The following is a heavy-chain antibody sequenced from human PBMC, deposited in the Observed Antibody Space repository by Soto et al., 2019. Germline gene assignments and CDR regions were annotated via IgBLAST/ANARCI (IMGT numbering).Heavy chain of an antibody. CDR2: IYDSEGT. D-gene: IGHD3-9*01. Sequence: QVQLHESGPGLVKPSQTLSLTCTVSGGSISGGGYYWSWIRQHPGKGLECIGNIYDSEGTYYNPSLKSRVSISVDTSKNQFSLPLDSVTAADTAMYYCATDGRPHRRGIYFDTWGQGTLVTVSS. CDR1: GGSISGGGYY. CDR3: ATDGRPHRRGIYFDT. V-gene: IGHV4-31*03. J-gene: IGHJ4*02.